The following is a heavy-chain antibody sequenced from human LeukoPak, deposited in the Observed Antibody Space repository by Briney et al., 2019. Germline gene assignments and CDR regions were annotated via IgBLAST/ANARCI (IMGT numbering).Heavy chain of an antibody. J-gene: IGHJ3*02. D-gene: IGHD2-2*01. CDR2: ISAYNGNT. V-gene: IGHV1-18*01. Sequence: GATVKVSCKASGYTFTSYGISWVRQAPGQGLEWMGWISAYNGNTNYAQKLQGRVTMTTDTSTSTAYMELRSLRSDDTAVYYCARGSSVVPAAIYAFDIWGQGTMVTVSS. CDR1: GYTFTSYG. CDR3: ARGSSVVPAAIYAFDI.